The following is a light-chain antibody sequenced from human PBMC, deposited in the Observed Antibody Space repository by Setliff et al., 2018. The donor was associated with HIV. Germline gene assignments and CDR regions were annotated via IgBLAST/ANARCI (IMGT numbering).Light chain of an antibody. CDR3: SSYAGSNTYV. CDR1: NGDVGGYKY. V-gene: IGLV2-8*01. Sequence: QSVLTQPPSASGSPGQSVTISCTGTNGDVGGYKYVSWYQHHPGKAPKLMIYEVNKRPSGVPDRFSGSRSGNTASLTVSGLQAEDEAVYYCSSYAGSNTYVFGTGTQLTVL. J-gene: IGLJ1*01. CDR2: EVN.